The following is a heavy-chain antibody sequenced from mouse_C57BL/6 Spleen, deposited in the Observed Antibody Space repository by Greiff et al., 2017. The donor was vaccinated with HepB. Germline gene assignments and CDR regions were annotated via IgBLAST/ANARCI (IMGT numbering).Heavy chain of an antibody. CDR2: IDPETGGT. Sequence: VQLQESGAELVRPGASVTLSCKASGYTFTDYEMHWVKQTPVHGLEWIGAIDPETGGTAYNQKFKGKAILTADKSSSTAYMELRSLTSEDSAVYYCTRGVVATDYWGQGTTLTVSS. D-gene: IGHD1-1*01. CDR1: GYTFTDYE. CDR3: TRGVVATDY. J-gene: IGHJ2*01. V-gene: IGHV1-15*01.